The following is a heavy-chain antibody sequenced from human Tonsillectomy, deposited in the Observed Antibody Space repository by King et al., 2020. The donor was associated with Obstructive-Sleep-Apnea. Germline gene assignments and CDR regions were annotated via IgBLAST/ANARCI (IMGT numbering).Heavy chain of an antibody. CDR2: ISYDGSNK. D-gene: IGHD6-13*01. CDR1: GFTFSSYG. J-gene: IGHJ6*02. Sequence: QVQLVESGGGVVQPGRSLRLSCTASGFTFSSYGMHWVRQAPGKGLEGVAVISYDGSNKYYIDSVKGRFTISRDNSKNTLYLQVNSLRPEDTSVYYCAKELIAAAATGGMDVWGQGTTVTVSS. CDR3: AKELIAAAATGGMDV. V-gene: IGHV3-30*18.